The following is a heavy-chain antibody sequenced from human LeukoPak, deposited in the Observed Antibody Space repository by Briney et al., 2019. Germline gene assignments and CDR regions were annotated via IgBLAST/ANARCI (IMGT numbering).Heavy chain of an antibody. J-gene: IGHJ4*02. CDR2: IRYDGSNK. Sequence: GGSLRLSCAASGFTFSSYGMHWVRQAPGKGLEWVAFIRYDGSNKYYADSVRGRFTISRDNSKNTLYLQMNSLRAEDTAVYYCAKDMDYGDGYFDYWGQGTLVTVSS. CDR1: GFTFSSYG. V-gene: IGHV3-30*02. CDR3: AKDMDYGDGYFDY. D-gene: IGHD4-17*01.